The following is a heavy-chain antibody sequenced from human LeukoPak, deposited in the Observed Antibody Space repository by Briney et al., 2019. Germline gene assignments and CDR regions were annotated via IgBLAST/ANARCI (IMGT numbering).Heavy chain of an antibody. CDR2: IYTSGSA. J-gene: IGHJ4*02. CDR1: GGSISSYY. V-gene: IGHV4-4*07. Sequence: SETLSLTCTVSGGSISSYYWSWIRQPAGKGLEWIGRIYTSGSANYNPSLKSRVTMSVDTSKNQFSLKLSSVTAADTAVYYCARGDYDSSGYSSYSLDYWGQGTLVTVSS. CDR3: ARGDYDSSGYSSYSLDY. D-gene: IGHD3-22*01.